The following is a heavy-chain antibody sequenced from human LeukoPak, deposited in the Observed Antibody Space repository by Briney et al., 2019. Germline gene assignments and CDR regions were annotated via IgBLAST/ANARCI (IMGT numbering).Heavy chain of an antibody. D-gene: IGHD6-13*01. CDR3: ARGKAAGTLHYYMDV. CDR1: GGSISSYY. J-gene: IGHJ6*03. CDR2: IYYSGST. V-gene: IGHV4-59*01. Sequence: PSETLSLTCTVSGGSISSYYWSWIRQPPGKGLEWIGYIYYSGSTNYNPSLKSRVTISVDTSKNQFSLKLSSVTAADTAVYYCARGKAAGTLHYYMDVWGKGTTVTASS.